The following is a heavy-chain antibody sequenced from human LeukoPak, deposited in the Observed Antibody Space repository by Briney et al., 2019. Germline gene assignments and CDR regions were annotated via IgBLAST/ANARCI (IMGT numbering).Heavy chain of an antibody. Sequence: PGGSLRLSCVASGFIFSDHYMDWVRQAPGKGLEWVGRIRSKANSYTTEYAASVKGRFSISRDDSKSSLYLQMNFLKTEDTAVYYCVRSRSGSSDRLDYWGQGTLVTVSS. D-gene: IGHD1-26*01. CDR1: GFIFSDHY. CDR2: IRSKANSYTT. V-gene: IGHV3-72*01. J-gene: IGHJ4*02. CDR3: VRSRSGSSDRLDY.